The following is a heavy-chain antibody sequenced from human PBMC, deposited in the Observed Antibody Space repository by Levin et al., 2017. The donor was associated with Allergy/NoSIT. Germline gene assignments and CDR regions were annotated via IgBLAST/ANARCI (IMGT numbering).Heavy chain of an antibody. V-gene: IGHV1-3*01. Sequence: ASVKVSCKASGYTFSDYTIHWVRQASGQRLEWMGWINAGKGDTKSSQKFQDRVTITGDTSASTAYMELSSLRSEDTAVYLCARLRARGYSYGYGFDYWGQGTPVTVSS. CDR2: INAGKGDT. J-gene: IGHJ4*02. CDR3: ARLRARGYSYGYGFDY. CDR1: GYTFSDYT. D-gene: IGHD5-18*01.